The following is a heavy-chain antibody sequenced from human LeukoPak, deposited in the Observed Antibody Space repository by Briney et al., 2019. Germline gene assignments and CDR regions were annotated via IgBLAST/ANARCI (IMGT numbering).Heavy chain of an antibody. J-gene: IGHJ4*02. V-gene: IGHV3-30*02. CDR2: IRYDGNNK. CDR3: ARGRGTSVYFDF. CDR1: GFTFSNYG. D-gene: IGHD3-16*01. Sequence: GGSLRLSCGASGFTFSNYGMLWGRQASGKGLDWVAFIRYDGNNKLYADSVKGRFTISRDNSKNTLYLHINSLRAEDTAVYYCARGRGTSVYFDFWGQGTLVTVSS.